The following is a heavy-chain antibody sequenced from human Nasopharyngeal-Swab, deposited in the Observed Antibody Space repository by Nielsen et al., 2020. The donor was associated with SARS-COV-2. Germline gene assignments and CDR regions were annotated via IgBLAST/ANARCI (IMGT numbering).Heavy chain of an antibody. CDR1: GGSISSYY. CDR3: ARHANYDYVWGSYRPHDAFDI. D-gene: IGHD3-16*02. CDR2: IYYSGST. J-gene: IGHJ3*02. Sequence: SETLSLTCTVSGGSISSYYWSWIRQPPGKGLEWIEYIYYSGSTDYNPSLKSQVTISVDTSKNQFSLKLSSVTAADTAVYYCARHANYDYVWGSYRPHDAFDIWGQGTMVTV. V-gene: IGHV4-59*08.